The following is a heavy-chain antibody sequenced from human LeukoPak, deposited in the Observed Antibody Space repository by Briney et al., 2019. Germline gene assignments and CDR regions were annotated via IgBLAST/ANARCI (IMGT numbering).Heavy chain of an antibody. D-gene: IGHD2-8*01. Sequence: GASVKVSCKASGYTFTDYYINWVRQAPGQGLEWMGWIYPNSGDTNYAQNFQDRVTLTRDTSISTAYMELTNLRSDDTAVYYCARPNGAYYNLFDPWGQGTLVTVSS. J-gene: IGHJ5*02. CDR3: ARPNGAYYNLFDP. CDR2: IYPNSGDT. V-gene: IGHV1-2*02. CDR1: GYTFTDYY.